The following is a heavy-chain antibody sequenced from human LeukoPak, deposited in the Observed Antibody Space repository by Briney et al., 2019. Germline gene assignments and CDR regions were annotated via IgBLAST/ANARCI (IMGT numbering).Heavy chain of an antibody. CDR1: GFTFSSYA. V-gene: IGHV3-23*01. CDR2: FSGSGGST. D-gene: IGHD3-22*01. Sequence: GGSLRLSCAASGFTFSSYAMSWVRQAPGKGLECISGFSGSGGSTYYADSVKGRFTISRDNAKNSLYLQMNSLRAEDTAVYYCARFRFGYYDSSAPRWGQGTLVTVSS. J-gene: IGHJ4*02. CDR3: ARFRFGYYDSSAPR.